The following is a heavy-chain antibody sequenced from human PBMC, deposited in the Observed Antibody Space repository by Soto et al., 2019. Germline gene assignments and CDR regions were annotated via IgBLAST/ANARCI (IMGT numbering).Heavy chain of an antibody. CDR1: GYTFTGYY. V-gene: IGHV1-2*04. Sequence: ASVKVSCKASGYTFTGYYMHWVRQAPGQGLEWKGWINPNSGGTNYAQKFQGWVTMTRDTSISTAYMELSRLRSDDTAVYYCARDFVELPYYYYYMDVWGKGTTVTVSS. CDR3: ARDFVELPYYYYYMDV. J-gene: IGHJ6*03. D-gene: IGHD3-10*01. CDR2: INPNSGGT.